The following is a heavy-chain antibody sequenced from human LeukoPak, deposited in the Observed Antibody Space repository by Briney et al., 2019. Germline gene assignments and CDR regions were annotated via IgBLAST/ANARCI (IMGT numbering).Heavy chain of an antibody. CDR2: INTNTGNP. V-gene: IGHV7-4-1*02. CDR1: GYTFTYYT. J-gene: IGHJ4*02. D-gene: IGHD5-12*01. CDR3: VRNGIYPLIYYDY. Sequence: ASVKVSCKASGYTFTYYTMNWVRQAPGQGLEWIGWINTNTGNPTYAQGFTGRFVFSLDTSVSTAFLQISSLKAADTAVYYCVRNGIYPLIYYDYWGQGTQVTVSS.